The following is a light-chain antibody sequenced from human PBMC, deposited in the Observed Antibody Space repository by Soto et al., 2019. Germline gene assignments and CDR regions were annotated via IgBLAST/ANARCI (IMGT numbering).Light chain of an antibody. CDR1: QSVSSSN. CDR2: GAA. V-gene: IGKV3-20*01. CDR3: QQYGTSPGT. Sequence: EIALTQSPGTLSLSPGERVTLSCRASQSVSSSNLAWYQHKPGQGPRLLIYGAASRATGIPDRFSGSGSGTDFNLTISRLETKDFAVYYCQQYGTSPGTFGGGTKVELK. J-gene: IGKJ4*01.